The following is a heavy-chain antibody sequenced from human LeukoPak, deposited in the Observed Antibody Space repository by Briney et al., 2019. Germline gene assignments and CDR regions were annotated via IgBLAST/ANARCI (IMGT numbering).Heavy chain of an antibody. CDR1: GDSISSSNCY. V-gene: IGHV4-61*01. CDR3: ARDRRSWFDP. Sequence: SETLSLTCTVSGDSISSSNCYWGWIRQPPGKGLEWIGYIDYSGSTNYNPSLKSRVTISVDTSKNQFSLKLSFVTAADTAVYYCARDRRSWFDPWGQGTLVTVSS. J-gene: IGHJ5*02. CDR2: IDYSGST.